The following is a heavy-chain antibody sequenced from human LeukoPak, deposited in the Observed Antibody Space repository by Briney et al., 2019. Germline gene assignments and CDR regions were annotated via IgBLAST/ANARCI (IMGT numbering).Heavy chain of an antibody. CDR3: ANGRDTSYNFDD. Sequence: PGGSLRLPCAASGFTFSSYGLHWVRQAPGKGLEWVAVIWYDGSNKYYADSVKGRFTISRDNSKNTLYLQMNSLRAEDTAVYYCANGRDTSYNFDDWGQGTLVTVSS. J-gene: IGHJ4*02. D-gene: IGHD3-10*01. CDR2: IWYDGSNK. CDR1: GFTFSSYG. V-gene: IGHV3-33*06.